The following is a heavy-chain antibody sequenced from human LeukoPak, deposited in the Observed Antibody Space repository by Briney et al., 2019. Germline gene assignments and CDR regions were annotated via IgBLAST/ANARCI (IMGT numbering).Heavy chain of an antibody. J-gene: IGHJ4*02. CDR2: IYPGDSDI. CDR1: GYSRTSYW. V-gene: IGHV5-51*01. Sequence: GESLKISCQGSGYSRTSYWIGWVRQMPGKGLEWMGIIYPGDSDIRYSPSFQGQVTISADKSISTAYLEWSSLKASDSAMYYCARQNYADYWGQGTLVTVSS. CDR3: ARQNYADY.